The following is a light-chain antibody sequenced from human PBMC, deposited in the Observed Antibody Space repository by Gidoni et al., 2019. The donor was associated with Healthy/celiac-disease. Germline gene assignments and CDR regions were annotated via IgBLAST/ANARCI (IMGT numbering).Light chain of an antibody. CDR3: QVWDSSTGV. V-gene: IGLV3-9*01. Sequence: SYELTQPLSVSVALGQTARITCGGKNIGSKNVHWYQQKPGQAPVLVIYRDSNRPSGNPERFSGSNSGNTATLTISRAQAGDEADYYCQVWDSSTGVFGTGTKVTVL. CDR1: NIGSKN. J-gene: IGLJ1*01. CDR2: RDS.